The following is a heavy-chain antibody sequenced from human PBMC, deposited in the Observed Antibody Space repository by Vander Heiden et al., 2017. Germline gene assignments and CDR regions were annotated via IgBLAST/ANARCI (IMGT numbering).Heavy chain of an antibody. CDR1: GGSISSSSYY. J-gene: IGHJ6*02. V-gene: IGHV4-39*01. CDR2: IYYSGST. CDR3: ARLPRTVTILNYYYYYGMDV. D-gene: IGHD4-4*01. Sequence: QLQLQESGPGLVQPSETLSLTCTVSGGSISSSSYYWGWIRQPPGKGLEWIGSIYYSGSTYYNPSLKSRVTISVDTSKNQFSLKLSSVTAADTAVYYCARLPRTVTILNYYYYYGMDVWGQGTTVTVSS.